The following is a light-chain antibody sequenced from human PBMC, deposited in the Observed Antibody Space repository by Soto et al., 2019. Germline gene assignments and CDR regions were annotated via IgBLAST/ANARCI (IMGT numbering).Light chain of an antibody. CDR3: QSYDSSLSGYV. J-gene: IGLJ1*01. CDR1: GSNIGAGYD. Sequence: QSVLTQPPSVSGAPGQRVTISCTGSGSNIGAGYDVHWYHQFPGTAPKLLIYGNSNRPSGVPDRFSGSKSGTSASLAITGLQAEDEADYYCQSYDSSLSGYVFGTGTKLIVL. CDR2: GNS. V-gene: IGLV1-40*01.